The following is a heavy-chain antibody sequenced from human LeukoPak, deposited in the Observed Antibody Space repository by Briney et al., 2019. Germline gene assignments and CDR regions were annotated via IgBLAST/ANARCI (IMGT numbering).Heavy chain of an antibody. J-gene: IGHJ5*02. V-gene: IGHV1-2*02. D-gene: IGHD6-19*01. CDR3: ARDPGIAVAGTFWFDP. CDR1: GYTFTGYY. Sequence: ASVKVSCKASGYTFTGYYMHWVRQAPGQGLEWMGWINPNSGGTNYAQKFQGRVTMTRDTSISTAYMELSRLRSDDTAVYYCARDPGIAVAGTFWFDPGGQGTLVTVSS. CDR2: INPNSGGT.